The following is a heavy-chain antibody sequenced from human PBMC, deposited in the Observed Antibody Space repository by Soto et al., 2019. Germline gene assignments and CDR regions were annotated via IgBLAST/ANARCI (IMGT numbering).Heavy chain of an antibody. CDR2: IKEDGTET. J-gene: IGHJ4*02. CDR1: GFTFSGYW. Sequence: EVLVVESGGGLVQPGGFLRLSCEVSGFTFSGYWMKWVRQAPGKGLEWVATIKEDGTETYYVDSVKGRFTISRDSAKTSLYLQMNSLRVEDTAVYYCASTRGYWGQGTLVTVSS. D-gene: IGHD3-3*01. V-gene: IGHV3-7*03. CDR3: ASTRGY.